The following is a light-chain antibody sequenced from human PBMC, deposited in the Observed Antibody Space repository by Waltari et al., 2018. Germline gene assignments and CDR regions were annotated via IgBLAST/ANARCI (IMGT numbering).Light chain of an antibody. V-gene: IGKV1-5*03. Sequence: DIQMTQSPSTLSASVGDRVTFTCRASQSFRTYFAWYQQKPGKAPKLLIYKASTLESGVPSRFSGSGSETEFTLTIASLQPDDFGTYYCQQYNKYSWTFGQGTEVDIK. CDR3: QQYNKYSWT. CDR2: KAS. J-gene: IGKJ1*01. CDR1: QSFRTY.